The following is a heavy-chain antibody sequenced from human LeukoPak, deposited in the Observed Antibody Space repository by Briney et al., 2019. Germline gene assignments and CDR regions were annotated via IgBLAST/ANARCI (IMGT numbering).Heavy chain of an antibody. CDR2: INHSGST. J-gene: IGHJ6*02. Sequence: PSETLSLTCAVYGGSFSGYYWSWIRQPPGKGLEWIGEINHSGSTNYNPSLKSRVTISVDTSKNQFSLQLSSAPAADTAVYYCARGVGVLKVYYYYGMDVWGQGTTVTVSS. CDR1: GGSFSGYY. CDR3: ARGVGVLKVYYYYGMDV. D-gene: IGHD3-10*01. V-gene: IGHV4-34*01.